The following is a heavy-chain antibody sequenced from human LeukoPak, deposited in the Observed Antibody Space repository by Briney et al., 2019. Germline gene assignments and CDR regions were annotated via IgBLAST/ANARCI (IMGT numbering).Heavy chain of an antibody. D-gene: IGHD6-19*01. CDR2: MNPNSGNT. J-gene: IGHJ5*02. CDR1: GYTFTSYD. CDR3: ARGTRYSSGWYAPYNWFDP. Sequence: GASVKVSCKASGYTFTSYDINWVRQATGQGLEWMGWMNPNSGNTGYAQKFQGRVTMTRNTSISTAYMELSSLRSEDTAVYYCARGTRYSSGWYAPYNWFDPWGQGTLVTVSS. V-gene: IGHV1-8*01.